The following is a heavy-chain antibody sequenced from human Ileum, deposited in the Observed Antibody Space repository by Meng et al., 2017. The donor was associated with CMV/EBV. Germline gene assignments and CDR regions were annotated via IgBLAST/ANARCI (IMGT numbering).Heavy chain of an antibody. CDR3: ARENWVYDY. Sequence: QMQLVQSGTELKKPGASVNVSCKASGNIFTGYYMHWVRQAPGQGLEWVGCINLNSGVIDFAQKFQGRITLTRDTSITTAYMELTRLIYDDTAVYYCARENWVYDYWGQGTLVTVSS. D-gene: IGHD7-27*01. CDR1: GNIFTGYY. CDR2: INLNSGVI. J-gene: IGHJ4*02. V-gene: IGHV1-2*02.